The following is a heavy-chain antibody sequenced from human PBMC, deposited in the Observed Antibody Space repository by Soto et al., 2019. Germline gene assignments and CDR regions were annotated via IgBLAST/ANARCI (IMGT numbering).Heavy chain of an antibody. V-gene: IGHV1-24*01. CDR1: GYTLTELS. J-gene: IGHJ4*02. CDR2: FDPEDGET. D-gene: IGHD2-15*01. CDR3: ATTPLDIVVVVAAIAFDY. Sequence: VQVSCKVSGYTLTELSMHWVRQAPGKGLEWMGGFDPEDGETIYAQKFQGRVTMTEDTSTDTAYMELSSLRSEDTAVYYCATTPLDIVVVVAAIAFDYWGQGTLVTVSS.